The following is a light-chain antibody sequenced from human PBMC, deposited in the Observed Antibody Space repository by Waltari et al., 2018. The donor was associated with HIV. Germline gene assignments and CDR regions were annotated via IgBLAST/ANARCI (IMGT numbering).Light chain of an antibody. CDR2: KDT. CDR1: ALPKQE. J-gene: IGLJ3*02. Sequence: SYELTQPPSESVSPGQTARITCSGAALPKQEASWYHQKPGQAPLLVVYKDTGRPSGIPERFSGSSSGTTVTLTISGVQAEDDADYYCLSADTSVTWVFGGGTKLTVL. CDR3: LSADTSVTWV. V-gene: IGLV3-25*03.